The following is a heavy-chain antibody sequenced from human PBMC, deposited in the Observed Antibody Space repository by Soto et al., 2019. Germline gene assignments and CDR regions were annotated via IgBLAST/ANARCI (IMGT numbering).Heavy chain of an antibody. D-gene: IGHD1-7*01. CDR2: IYYSGFT. Sequence: SETLSLTCTVSGGSISSGDYYWSWIRQPPGKGLEWIGYIYYSGFTYYNPSLKSRVTISVDTSKNQFSLRLSSVTASDTAVYYCARGITGTGALEYCFDNWSQGTLVTVSS. J-gene: IGHJ4*02. V-gene: IGHV4-30-4*01. CDR1: GGSISSGDYY. CDR3: ARGITGTGALEYCFDN.